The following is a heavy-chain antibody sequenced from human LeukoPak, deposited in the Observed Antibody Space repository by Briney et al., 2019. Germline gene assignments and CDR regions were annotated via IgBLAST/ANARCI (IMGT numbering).Heavy chain of an antibody. D-gene: IGHD2-21*02. V-gene: IGHV1-46*01. Sequence: ASLKVSCKASGYTFTNYYMHWVRQAPGQGLEWMGIINPSGDYRSYARKFQGRVTMTRDTSSSTVYMELTSLRSEDTAVYYCARVRSDIAYCGGDCSWFDPWGQGTLVTVSS. J-gene: IGHJ5*02. CDR3: ARVRSDIAYCGGDCSWFDP. CDR1: GYTFTNYY. CDR2: INPSGDYR.